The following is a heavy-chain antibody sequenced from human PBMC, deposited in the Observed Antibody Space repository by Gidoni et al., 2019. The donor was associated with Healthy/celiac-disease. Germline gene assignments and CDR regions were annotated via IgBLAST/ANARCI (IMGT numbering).Heavy chain of an antibody. J-gene: IGHJ4*02. CDR1: VGSISSYY. CDR3: ARVQQQLSYILDY. CDR2: IYYSGST. Sequence: QVQLQESGPGLVKPSETLSLNCNVSVGSISSYYLSWIRQPPGKGLEWIGYIYYSGSTNYNPSLKSRVTISVDTSKNQFSLKLSSVTAADTAVYYCARVQQQLSYILDYWGQGTLVTVSS. D-gene: IGHD6-13*01. V-gene: IGHV4-59*01.